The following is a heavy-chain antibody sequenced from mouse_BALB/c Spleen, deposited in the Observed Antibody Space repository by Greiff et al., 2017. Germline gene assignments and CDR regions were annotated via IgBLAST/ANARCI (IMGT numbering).Heavy chain of an antibody. CDR2: IYPGSGST. Sequence: QVQLKESGPELVKPGASVKMSCKASGYTFTDYVISWVKQRTGQGLEWIGEIYPGSGSTYYNEKFKGKATLTADKSSNTAYMQLSSLTSEDSAVYFCARSAGAWFAYWGQGTLVTVSA. CDR3: ARSAGAWFAY. V-gene: IGHV1-77*01. CDR1: GYTFTDYV. J-gene: IGHJ3*01.